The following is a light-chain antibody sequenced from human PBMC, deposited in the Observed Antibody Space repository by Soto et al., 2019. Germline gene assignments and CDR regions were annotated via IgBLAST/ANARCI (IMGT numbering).Light chain of an antibody. CDR3: QSRNSWPPLFT. V-gene: IGKV3-11*01. Sequence: EIVLTQSPATLSLSPGERGTLSCRASQSFTNHVAWYQQKTGQAPRLLIYDASKRATGIPARFSGSGSGTDFTLTISDLEPEDFALYYCQSRNSWPPLFTFGPGTKVDFK. J-gene: IGKJ3*01. CDR2: DAS. CDR1: QSFTNH.